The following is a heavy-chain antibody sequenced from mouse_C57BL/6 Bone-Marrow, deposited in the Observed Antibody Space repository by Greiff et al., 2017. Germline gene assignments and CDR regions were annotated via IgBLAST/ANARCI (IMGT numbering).Heavy chain of an antibody. D-gene: IGHD2-4*01. CDR3: VRHEDDYDGFAY. Sequence: EVKLVESGGGLVQPKGSLKLSCAASGFSFNTYAMNWVRQAPGKGLEWVARIRSKSNNHATYYADSVKDRFTISRDDSESMLYLQMNNLKTEDTAMYYCVRHEDDYDGFAYWGQGTLVTVSA. CDR2: IRSKSNNHAT. J-gene: IGHJ3*01. V-gene: IGHV10-1*01. CDR1: GFSFNTYA.